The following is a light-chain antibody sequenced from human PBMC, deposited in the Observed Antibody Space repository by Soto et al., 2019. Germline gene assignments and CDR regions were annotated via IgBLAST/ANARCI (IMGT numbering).Light chain of an antibody. V-gene: IGKV1-6*01. CDR2: AAS. CDR3: LQDYTYPWT. CDR1: QCIRND. J-gene: IGKJ1*01. Sequence: AIQMTQSPSSLSASVGDRVTITCRASQCIRNDLGWYQQKPGKAPKLLLYAASNLQSGLPSSFSGSGSGTVFTLTSSFLQAEDFATYYCLQDYTYPWTFGQGTKVEIK.